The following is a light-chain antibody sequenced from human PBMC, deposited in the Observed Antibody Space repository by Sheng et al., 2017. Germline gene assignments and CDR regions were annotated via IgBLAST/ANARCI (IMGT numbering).Light chain of an antibody. CDR1: QSVTSGY. V-gene: IGKV3-20*01. Sequence: EIVLTQSPATLSLSPGNRATLSCRASQSVTSGYLAWYQQKPGQAPRLLIYGASIRATGIPDRFSGSGSGTDFTLTISKLEPEDFAVYYCQQYGSSPPWTFGQGTKVEI. J-gene: IGKJ1*01. CDR2: GAS. CDR3: QQYGSSPPWT.